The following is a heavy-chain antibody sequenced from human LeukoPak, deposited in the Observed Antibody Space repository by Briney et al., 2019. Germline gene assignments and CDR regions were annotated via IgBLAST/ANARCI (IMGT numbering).Heavy chain of an antibody. CDR3: ARLGLDDYSGSYSYMDA. CDR1: GGSTSSGSYY. D-gene: IGHD1-26*01. Sequence: SETLSLTCTVSGGSTSSGSYYWTWIRQPAGKGLEWIGRIYVSGSTNYDPSLKSRVTISVDTSKNHFSLNLTSVTAADTAVYYCARLGLDDYSGSYSYMDAWGKGTTVTISS. CDR2: IYVSGST. V-gene: IGHV4-61*02. J-gene: IGHJ6*03.